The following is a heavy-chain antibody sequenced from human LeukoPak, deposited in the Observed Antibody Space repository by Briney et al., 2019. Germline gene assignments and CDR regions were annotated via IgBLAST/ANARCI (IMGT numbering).Heavy chain of an antibody. V-gene: IGHV3-21*01. CDR3: ARVGGYSYGADY. CDR2: ISSSSSYI. CDR1: GFTFNTYS. J-gene: IGHJ4*02. Sequence: GGSLRLSCAASGFTFNTYSINWVRQAPGKGLEWVSSISSSSSYIYYADSVKGRFTISRDNAKNSLSLQMNSLRAEDTAVYYCARVGGYSYGADYWGQGTLVTVSS. D-gene: IGHD5-18*01.